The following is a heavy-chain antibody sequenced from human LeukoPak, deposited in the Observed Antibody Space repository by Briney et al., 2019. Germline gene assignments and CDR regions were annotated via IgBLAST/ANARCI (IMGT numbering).Heavy chain of an antibody. V-gene: IGHV3-48*01. J-gene: IGHJ4*02. CDR2: ISSSSSTI. CDR3: AKLPGFVVLPAAIIDY. D-gene: IGHD2-2*01. Sequence: GGSLRLSCAASGFTFSSYSMNWVRQAPGKGLEWVSYISSSSSTIYYADSVKGRFTISRDNAKNSLYLQMNSLRAEDTAVYYCAKLPGFVVLPAAIIDYWGQGTLVTVSS. CDR1: GFTFSSYS.